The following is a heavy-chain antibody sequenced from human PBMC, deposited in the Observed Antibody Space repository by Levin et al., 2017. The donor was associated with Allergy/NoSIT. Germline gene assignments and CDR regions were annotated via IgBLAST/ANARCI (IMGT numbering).Heavy chain of an antibody. CDR1: GFTVSNNY. CDR3: TTAPYTHYTAEFDY. D-gene: IGHD3-3*01. J-gene: IGHJ4*02. V-gene: IGHV3-66*01. Sequence: GGSLRLSCAASGFTVSNNYMSWVRQAPGKGLECVSVIYSDGSTYYAASVKGRFTISRDNSKNTLYIQMNNLRAEDTAVYYCTTAPYTHYTAEFDYWGQGTLVTVSS. CDR2: IYSDGST.